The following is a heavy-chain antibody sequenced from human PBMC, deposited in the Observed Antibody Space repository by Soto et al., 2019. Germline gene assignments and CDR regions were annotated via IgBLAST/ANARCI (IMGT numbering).Heavy chain of an antibody. J-gene: IGHJ6*02. CDR1: GFTFSSYA. D-gene: IGHD3-22*01. V-gene: IGHV3-23*01. Sequence: GGSLRLSCAASGFTFSSYAMSWVRQAPGKGLEWVSAISGSGGSTYYADSVKGRFTISRDNSKNTLYLQMNSLRAEDTAVYYCAKIPQGYYYASTGSYDYYYGMDVWGQGTTVTVSS. CDR3: AKIPQGYYYASTGSYDYYYGMDV. CDR2: ISGSGGST.